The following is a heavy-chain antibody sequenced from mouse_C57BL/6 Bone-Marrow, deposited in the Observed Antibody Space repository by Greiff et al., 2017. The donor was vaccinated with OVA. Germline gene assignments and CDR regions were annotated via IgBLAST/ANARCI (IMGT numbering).Heavy chain of an antibody. CDR1: GYAFSSSW. D-gene: IGHD1-1*01. CDR2: IYPGDGDT. V-gene: IGHV1-82*01. CDR3: ARGGRLFFDY. Sequence: VQLQQSGPELVKPGASVKISCKASGYAFSSSWMNWVKQRPGKGLEWIGRIYPGDGDTNYNGKFKGKATLTADKSSSTAYMQLSSLTSEDSAVYYCARGGRLFFDYWGQGTTLTVSS. J-gene: IGHJ2*01.